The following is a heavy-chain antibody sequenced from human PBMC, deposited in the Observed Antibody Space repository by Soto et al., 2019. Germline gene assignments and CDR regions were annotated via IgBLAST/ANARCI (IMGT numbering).Heavy chain of an antibody. Sequence: QVQLQQWGAGLLKPSETLSLTCAVYGGSFSGYYWSWIRQPPGKGLEWIGEINHSGSTNYNPSLKSRVTISVDTSKNQFSLKLSSVTAADTAVYYCAGVVIINSAPYFDSWGQGTLVTVSS. CDR2: INHSGST. D-gene: IGHD3-3*01. CDR3: AGVVIINSAPYFDS. CDR1: GGSFSGYY. V-gene: IGHV4-34*01. J-gene: IGHJ4*02.